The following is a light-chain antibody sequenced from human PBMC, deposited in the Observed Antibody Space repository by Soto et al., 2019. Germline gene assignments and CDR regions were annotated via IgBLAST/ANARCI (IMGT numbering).Light chain of an antibody. J-gene: IGKJ1*01. CDR1: QSISVW. CDR2: KAS. CDR3: QQYNSYSEA. Sequence: DIQMTQSPSTLSVSVGDRVTITCRASQSISVWLAWYQQKAGKAPNLLIYKASRLESGVPSRFSGSGSETEFTLTISGLQPGDSATYYCQQYNSYSEAFGQGTKVDIK. V-gene: IGKV1-5*03.